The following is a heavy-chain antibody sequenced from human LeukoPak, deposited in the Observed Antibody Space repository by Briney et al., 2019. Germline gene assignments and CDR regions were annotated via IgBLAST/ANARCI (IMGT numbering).Heavy chain of an antibody. D-gene: IGHD5-12*01. CDR2: MYYSGST. CDR1: GGSISSYY. J-gene: IGHJ4*02. V-gene: IGHV4-59*01. CDR3: ARGVAGYGPYDY. Sequence: SETLSLTCTVSGGSISSYYWSWFRQPPGKGLEWIGYMYYSGSTNYNPSLKSRVTISLDTPKNQFSLRLNSVTAADTAVYYCARGVAGYGPYDYWGQGTLVTVSS.